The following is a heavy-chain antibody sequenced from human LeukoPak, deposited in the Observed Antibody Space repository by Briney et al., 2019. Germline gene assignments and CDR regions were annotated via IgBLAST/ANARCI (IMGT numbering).Heavy chain of an antibody. CDR1: GGSISSGGYY. J-gene: IGHJ3*02. D-gene: IGHD3-22*01. CDR3: ARDSSDSSGSSEEDAFDI. V-gene: IGHV4-31*03. CDR2: IYYSGST. Sequence: SQTLSLTCTVSGGSISSGGYYWSWIRQHPGKGLEWIGYIYYSGSTYYNPSLKSRVTISVVTSKNQFSLKLSSVTAADTAVYYCARDSSDSSGSSEEDAFDIWGQGTMVTVSS.